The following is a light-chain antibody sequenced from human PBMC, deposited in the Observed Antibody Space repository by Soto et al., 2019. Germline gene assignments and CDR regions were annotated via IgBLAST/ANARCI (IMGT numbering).Light chain of an antibody. J-gene: IGKJ4*01. CDR3: QQYNDWPLT. CDR2: GAS. Sequence: EIVMTQSPATLSVSPGERATLSCRASQSVGKNLAWYQQKPGQAPRLLIYGASTRATDIPARFSGSGSGTEFTLTISSLQSEDFAVYYCQQYNDWPLTFGGGTKVEIK. V-gene: IGKV3-15*01. CDR1: QSVGKN.